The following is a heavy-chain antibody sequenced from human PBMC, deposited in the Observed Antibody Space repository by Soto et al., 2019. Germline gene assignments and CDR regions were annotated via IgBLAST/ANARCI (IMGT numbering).Heavy chain of an antibody. CDR1: GGSLTSGGYY. CDR3: ARVFCGGNWYPTN. D-gene: IGHD2-21*02. CDR2: IYYSGST. J-gene: IGHJ4*02. Sequence: QVQLQESGPGLVKPSQTLSLTCTVSGGSLTSGGYYWSWIRQHPGKGLEWSGYIYYSGSTYYNPTPKSRVTISLDTSKNQSALKLSSVTAADTAVYYCARVFCGGNWYPTNWGQGTLVTVSS. V-gene: IGHV4-31*03.